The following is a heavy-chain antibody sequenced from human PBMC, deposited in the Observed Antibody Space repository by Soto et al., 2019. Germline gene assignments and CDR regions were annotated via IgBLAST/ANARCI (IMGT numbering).Heavy chain of an antibody. J-gene: IGHJ5*02. CDR2: ISGSGAER. Sequence: EVQLLESGGGLGQPGGSLRLSCATSGFTFKNYPLAWVRQSAGKGLQWVSSISGSGAERSYADSVKGRFTISRDASPNTMYLQMSSLRVDDTATYFCAKGSLIFGEGVYDWFDTWGQGTLVVVSS. CDR1: GFTFKNYP. V-gene: IGHV3-23*01. CDR3: AKGSLIFGEGVYDWFDT. D-gene: IGHD3-10*01.